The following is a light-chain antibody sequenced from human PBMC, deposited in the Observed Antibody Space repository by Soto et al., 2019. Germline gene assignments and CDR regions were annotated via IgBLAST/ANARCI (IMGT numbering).Light chain of an antibody. Sequence: EIVLTQSPGTLSLPPGDRATLSCRASQSVTKNYVAWFQQKPGQAPRLLIYGASSRATGIPDRFSGSGSGTDFTLTISRLEPEDFAVYYCQQYGSLYTFGQGTKLEIK. CDR1: QSVTKNY. V-gene: IGKV3-20*01. J-gene: IGKJ2*01. CDR3: QQYGSLYT. CDR2: GAS.